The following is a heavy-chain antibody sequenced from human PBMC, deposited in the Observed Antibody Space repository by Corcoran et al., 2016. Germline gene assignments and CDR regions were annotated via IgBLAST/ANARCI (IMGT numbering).Heavy chain of an antibody. CDR2: VYPGDSDI. D-gene: IGHD3-16*01. V-gene: IGHV5-51*01. J-gene: IGHJ6*02. CDR3: ARHPNSYASLLSGYGMDI. Sequence: EVQLVQSGAEVKKPGESLKISCKGSGYSFTTYWINWVRQVPGKGLEWMGIVYPGDSDIRYSPSFQGHVTISVDNSISTAYLQWSSLTASDTAIYYCARHPNSYASLLSGYGMDIWGQGTTVTVSS. CDR1: GYSFTTYW.